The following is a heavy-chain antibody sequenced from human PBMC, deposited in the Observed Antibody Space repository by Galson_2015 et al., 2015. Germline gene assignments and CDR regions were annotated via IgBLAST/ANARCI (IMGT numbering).Heavy chain of an antibody. Sequence: SETLSLTCAVYGGSFSGYYWSWIRQPPGKGLEWIGEINHSGSTNYNPSLKSRVTISVDTSKNQFSLKLSSVTAADTAVYYCARVVQGPDAFDIWGQGTMVTVSS. J-gene: IGHJ3*02. CDR1: GGSFSGYY. CDR2: INHSGST. V-gene: IGHV4-34*01. CDR3: ARVVQGPDAFDI.